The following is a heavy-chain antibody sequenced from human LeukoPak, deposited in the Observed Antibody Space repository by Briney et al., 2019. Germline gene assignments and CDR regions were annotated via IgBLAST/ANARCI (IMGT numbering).Heavy chain of an antibody. CDR1: GGSISSYY. Sequence: KPSETLSLTCTVSGGSISSYYWSWIRQPAGEGLEWIGRIYSSGSSNYNPSLKSRVTISVDTSKNQFSLKLSSVTAADTAVYYCARVHHVPDLVAMGAFDIWGQGTMVTVSS. J-gene: IGHJ3*02. D-gene: IGHD5-12*01. CDR2: IYSSGSS. CDR3: ARVHHVPDLVAMGAFDI. V-gene: IGHV4-4*07.